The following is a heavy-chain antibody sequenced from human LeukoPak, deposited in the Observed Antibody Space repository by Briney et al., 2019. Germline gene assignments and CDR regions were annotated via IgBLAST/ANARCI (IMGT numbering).Heavy chain of an antibody. CDR3: ARDIQLST. D-gene: IGHD5-24*01. CDR2: ISFSGANT. Sequence: GGSLRLSCAASRFTFSDSAMTWVRQAPGKGLDWVSLISFSGANTYYADSAKGRFTISRDNSKDTLFLQMNSLRAEDTAIYYCARDIQLSTWGLGTMVTVSS. J-gene: IGHJ3*01. CDR1: RFTFSDSA. V-gene: IGHV3-23*01.